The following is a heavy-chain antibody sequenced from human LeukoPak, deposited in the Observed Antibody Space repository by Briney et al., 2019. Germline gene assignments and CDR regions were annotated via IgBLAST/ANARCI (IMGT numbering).Heavy chain of an antibody. J-gene: IGHJ4*02. CDR1: GFAFNNYW. CDR3: ARSFDY. V-gene: IGHV3-74*01. Sequence: GGSLRLSCAASGFAFNNYWMHWVRQAPGKGLVWVSRINTDGSITNYADSVKGRFTISRDNAKNTLFLQMNSLRVEDTAVYYCARSFDYWGQGTLVTVSS. CDR2: INTDGSIT.